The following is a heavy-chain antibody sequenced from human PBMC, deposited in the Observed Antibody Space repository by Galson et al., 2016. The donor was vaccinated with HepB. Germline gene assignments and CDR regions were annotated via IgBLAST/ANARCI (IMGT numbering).Heavy chain of an antibody. J-gene: IGHJ4*02. CDR1: GFNFSSYA. CDR3: VKGRWDFWSGTPFDY. V-gene: IGHV3-64D*06. CDR2: ISSNGGST. Sequence: SLRLSCAVSGFNFSSYAMHWVRQAPGKGLEYVLAISSNGGSTYYANSVRDRFTISRDNSKNTVHLQMSSLRPEDTAVYYCVKGRWDFWSGTPFDYWGQGTLVTVSS. D-gene: IGHD3-3*01.